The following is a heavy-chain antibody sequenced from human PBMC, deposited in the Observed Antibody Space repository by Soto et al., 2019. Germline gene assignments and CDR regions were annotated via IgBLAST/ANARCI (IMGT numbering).Heavy chain of an antibody. Sequence: QVQLVASGGGVVQPGRSLRLSCAASGFTFSSYGMHWVRQAPGKGLEWVAVISYDGSNKYYADSVKGRFTISRDNSKNTLYLQMNSLRAEDTAVYYCAKGEIDPWGQGTLVTVSS. CDR2: ISYDGSNK. V-gene: IGHV3-30*18. CDR1: GFTFSSYG. CDR3: AKGEIDP. J-gene: IGHJ5*02.